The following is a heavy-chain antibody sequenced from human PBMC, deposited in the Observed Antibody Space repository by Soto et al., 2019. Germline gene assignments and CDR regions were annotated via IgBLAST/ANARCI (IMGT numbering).Heavy chain of an antibody. Sequence: EVQLVESGGGLVQPGGSLRLSCAAAGFTISDYYMDWVRQAPGMGLEWVARTRNKVNSYTTEYAASVKGRFTISRDGSENSVYLQMNSLKTEDTAVYYCARGGRTDWRYFDSRGQGTLVTVSS. CDR3: ARGGRTDWRYFDS. CDR1: GFTISDYY. J-gene: IGHJ4*02. CDR2: TRNKVNSYTT. D-gene: IGHD1-1*01. V-gene: IGHV3-72*01.